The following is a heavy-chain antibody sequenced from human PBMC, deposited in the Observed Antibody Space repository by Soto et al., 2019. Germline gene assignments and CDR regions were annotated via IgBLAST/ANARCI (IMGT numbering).Heavy chain of an antibody. CDR1: GFTFSNYA. J-gene: IGHJ6*02. Sequence: QVQLVESGGGVVQPGRSLRLSCAASGFTFSNYAMHWVRQAPGKGLEWGSVISYDGSSKYYADSVKGRFTISRDNSKNTLYLQMNSLSAEDTTIYYCARNYAMDVWGQGTTVTVSS. CDR3: ARNYAMDV. V-gene: IGHV3-30-3*01. CDR2: ISYDGSSK.